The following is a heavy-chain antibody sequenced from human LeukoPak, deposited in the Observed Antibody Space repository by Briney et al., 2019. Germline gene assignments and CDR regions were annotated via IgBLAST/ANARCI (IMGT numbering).Heavy chain of an antibody. CDR2: IYSGGST. D-gene: IGHD1-1*01. CDR3: ARGPAGYN. CDR1: GFTVSSNH. J-gene: IGHJ4*02. Sequence: GGSLRLSCAASGFTVSSNHMSWVRQAPGKGLEWASVIYSGGSTDYADSVKGRFTISRDNLKNTLYLQMNSLRAEDTAVYYCARGPAGYNWGQGTLVTFSS. V-gene: IGHV3-53*01.